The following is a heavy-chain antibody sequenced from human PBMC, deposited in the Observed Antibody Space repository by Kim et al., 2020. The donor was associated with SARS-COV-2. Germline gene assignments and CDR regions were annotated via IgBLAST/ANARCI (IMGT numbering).Heavy chain of an antibody. V-gene: IGHV4-38-2*02. D-gene: IGHD6-19*01. J-gene: IGHJ1*01. Sequence: SETLSLTCTVSGYSISSDYYWGWIRQPPGKGLEWIGSIYNSGRTYDNPSLKSRVTISEDTAKNQFSLKLNSVTAADTAVYYCARLIPSSYSSGWYGWGQG. CDR1: GYSISSDYY. CDR2: IYNSGRT. CDR3: ARLIPSSYSSGWYG.